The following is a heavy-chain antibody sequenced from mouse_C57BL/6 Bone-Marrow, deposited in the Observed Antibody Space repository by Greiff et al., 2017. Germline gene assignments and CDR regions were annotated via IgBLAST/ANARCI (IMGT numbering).Heavy chain of an antibody. D-gene: IGHD2-4*01. CDR2: SRNKANDYTT. CDR1: GFTFSDFY. J-gene: IGHJ1*03. V-gene: IGHV7-1*01. Sequence: DVKLVESGGGLVQSGRSLRLSCATSGFTFSDFYMEWVRQAPGKGLEWIAASRNKANDYTTEYSASVKGRFIVSRDTSQSILYLQMNALRAEDTAIYYCARDDYDYGYWYFDVWGTGTTVTVSS. CDR3: ARDDYDYGYWYFDV.